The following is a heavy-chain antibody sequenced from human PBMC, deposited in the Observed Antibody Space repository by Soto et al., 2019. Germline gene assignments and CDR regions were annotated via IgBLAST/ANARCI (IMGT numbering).Heavy chain of an antibody. D-gene: IGHD4-17*01. CDR3: ARNNYGGNLEGYYIAH. V-gene: IGHV4-30-2*05. Sequence: QLQLQESGSGLVKPSQTLSLTCAVSGGSISSGGYSWSWIRQPPGKGLEWIGYIYHSGSTYYNPSLKSRVTISSDTSKNHFSLKLTSVTAADTAVYYCARNNYGGNLEGYYIAHWGQGTLVTVSS. J-gene: IGHJ4*02. CDR2: IYHSGST. CDR1: GGSISSGGYS.